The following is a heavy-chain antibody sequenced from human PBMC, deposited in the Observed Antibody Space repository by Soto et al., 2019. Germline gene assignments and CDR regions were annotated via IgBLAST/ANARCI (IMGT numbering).Heavy chain of an antibody. V-gene: IGHV1-2*04. CDR1: GYTFIGYY. CDR3: ARAYYSTQYGMDV. D-gene: IGHD2-21*01. Sequence: QVQLVQSGAEVKKPGASVKVSCKASGYTFIGYYMHWVRQAPGQGLEWMGWINPNSGGTNYAQKFQGWVTMTRDTSISTDYMELSRLRSDDTAVYYCARAYYSTQYGMDVWGQGTTVTVSS. CDR2: INPNSGGT. J-gene: IGHJ6*02.